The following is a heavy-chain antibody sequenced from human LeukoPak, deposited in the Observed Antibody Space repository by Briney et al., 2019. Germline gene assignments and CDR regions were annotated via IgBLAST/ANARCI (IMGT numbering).Heavy chain of an antibody. V-gene: IGHV1-18*01. CDR3: ARDLPYYYGSGSYFTYYYYGMDV. CDR2: ISAYNGNT. D-gene: IGHD3-10*01. J-gene: IGHJ6*02. Sequence: ASVKVSCKASGYTFTGYGISWVRQAPGQGLEWMGWISAYNGNTNYAQKLQGRVTMTTDASTSTAYMELRSLRSDDTAVYYCARDLPYYYGSGSYFTYYYYGMDVWGQGTTVTVSS. CDR1: GYTFTGYG.